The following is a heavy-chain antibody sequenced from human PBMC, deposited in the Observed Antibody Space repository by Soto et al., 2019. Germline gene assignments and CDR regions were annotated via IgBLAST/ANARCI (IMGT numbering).Heavy chain of an antibody. D-gene: IGHD1-1*01. J-gene: IGHJ4*02. CDR2: IKSWTDGGTT. Sequence: EGQLVESGGGLVEPGETLRLSCAASGFTFKNAWMSWVLQAPGQGLEWVGRIKSWTDGGTTDYGAPVKGRFSISRDDAKNTLSLQMNSLRTEDTAVYYCTTGTTVAKYYFDFWGQGTLVTVSS. V-gene: IGHV3-15*01. CDR1: GFTFKNAW. CDR3: TTGTTVAKYYFDF.